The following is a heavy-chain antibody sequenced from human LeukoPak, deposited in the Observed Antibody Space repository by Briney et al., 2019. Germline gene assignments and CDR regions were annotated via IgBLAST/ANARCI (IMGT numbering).Heavy chain of an antibody. CDR3: AKEALVPETFDY. D-gene: IGHD2-2*01. Sequence: GGSLRLSCAASGFTFSDYYMSWIRQAPGKGLEWVSYLSSSGSAIYYADSVKGRFTISRDNAKNSLCLQMNSLRAEDTAVYYCAKEALVPETFDYWGQGTLVTVSS. CDR1: GFTFSDYY. V-gene: IGHV3-11*01. CDR2: LSSSGSAI. J-gene: IGHJ4*02.